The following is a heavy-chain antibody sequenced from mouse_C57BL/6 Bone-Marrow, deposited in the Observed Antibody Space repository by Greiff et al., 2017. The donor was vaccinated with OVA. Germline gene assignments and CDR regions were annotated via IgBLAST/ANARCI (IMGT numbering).Heavy chain of an antibody. CDR1: GYTFTDYN. CDR2: INPNNGGT. Sequence: VQLQQSGPELVKPGASVKMSCKASGYTFTDYNMHWVKQSHGKSLEWIGYINPNNGGTSYNQKFKGKATLTVNKSSSTAYMELRSLTSEDSAVYYCASVGYSNYAYFDYWGQGTTLPVSS. D-gene: IGHD2-5*01. CDR3: ASVGYSNYAYFDY. V-gene: IGHV1-22*01. J-gene: IGHJ2*01.